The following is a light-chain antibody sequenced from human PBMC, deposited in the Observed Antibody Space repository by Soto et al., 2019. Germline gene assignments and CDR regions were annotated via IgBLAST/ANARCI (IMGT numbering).Light chain of an antibody. Sequence: QPVLTQPPSVSGAPGQRVTISCTGSSSNLGANYDVHWYQQLPGTAPKLLIYGINNRPSGVPDRFSGSKSGTSASLAITGLQAEDEADYYCQSYDSSLSRIFGTGTKLTV. J-gene: IGLJ1*01. CDR1: SSNLGANYD. V-gene: IGLV1-40*01. CDR3: QSYDSSLSRI. CDR2: GIN.